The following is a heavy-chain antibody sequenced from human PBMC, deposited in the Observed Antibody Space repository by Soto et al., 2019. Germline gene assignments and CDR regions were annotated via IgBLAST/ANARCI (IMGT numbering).Heavy chain of an antibody. CDR1: GGSISSSSYY. J-gene: IGHJ4*02. D-gene: IGHD6-19*01. Sequence: PSETLSLTCTVSGGSISSSSYYWGWIRQPPGNGLEWIGSIYYSGSTYYNPSLKSRVTISVDTSKNQFSLKLSSVTAADTAVYYCASMQAVADYYFDYWGQGTLVTVSS. CDR3: ASMQAVADYYFDY. V-gene: IGHV4-39*01. CDR2: IYYSGST.